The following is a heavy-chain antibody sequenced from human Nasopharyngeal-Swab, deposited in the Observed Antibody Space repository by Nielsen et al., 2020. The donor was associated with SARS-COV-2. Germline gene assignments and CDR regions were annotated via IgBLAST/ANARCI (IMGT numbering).Heavy chain of an antibody. Sequence: SVKVSCKVSGYTLTELSMHWVRQAPGKGLEWMGGIIPIFGTANYAQKFQGRVTITADESTSTAYMELSSLRSEDTAVYFCARRGGSSWKQEGYYFDYWGQGTLVTVSS. CDR1: GYTLTELS. CDR3: ARRGGSSWKQEGYYFDY. V-gene: IGHV1-69*13. CDR2: IIPIFGTA. J-gene: IGHJ4*02. D-gene: IGHD6-13*01.